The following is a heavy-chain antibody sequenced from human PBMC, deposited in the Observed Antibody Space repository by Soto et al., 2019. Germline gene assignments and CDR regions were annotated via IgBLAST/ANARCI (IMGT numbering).Heavy chain of an antibody. CDR1: GFIFSSYA. D-gene: IGHD6-25*01. CDR3: AKAYSSGSDYYYNMDV. CDR2: ISGSGDST. J-gene: IGHJ6*03. V-gene: IGHV3-23*01. Sequence: EVQLLESGGGLVQPGGSLRLSCAASGFIFSSYALSYVRQAPGKGLEWVSGISGSGDSTYYADSVKGRFTISRDNSKSTLYLQMNSLRAEDTAVYYCAKAYSSGSDYYYNMDVWGKGTTVTVSS.